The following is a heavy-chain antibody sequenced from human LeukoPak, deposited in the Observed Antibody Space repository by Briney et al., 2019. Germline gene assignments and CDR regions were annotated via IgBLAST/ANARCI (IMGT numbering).Heavy chain of an antibody. V-gene: IGHV3-48*03. CDR3: ASVRGLHAFDI. J-gene: IGHJ3*02. Sequence: GGSLRLSCAASGFTFSSYEMNWVRQAPGKGLEWVSYISSSGSTIYYADSVKGRFTISRDNAKNSLYLQMNSLRSDDTAVYYCASVRGLHAFDIWGQGTMVTVSS. D-gene: IGHD3-16*01. CDR1: GFTFSSYE. CDR2: ISSSGSTI.